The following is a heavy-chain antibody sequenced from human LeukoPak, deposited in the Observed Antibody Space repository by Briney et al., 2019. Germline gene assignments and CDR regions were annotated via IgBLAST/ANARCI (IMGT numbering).Heavy chain of an antibody. CDR1: GFTFTTYW. Sequence: GGSLRLSCAASGFTFTTYWMSWVRQAPGKGLQWVSAISGSGGSTYYSDSVKGRFTISRDNSKSTLYLQMNSLRAEDTALYYCAKDQSCGWPNYFDYWGQGTLVTVSS. V-gene: IGHV3-23*01. J-gene: IGHJ4*02. CDR3: AKDQSCGWPNYFDY. CDR2: ISGSGGST. D-gene: IGHD6-19*01.